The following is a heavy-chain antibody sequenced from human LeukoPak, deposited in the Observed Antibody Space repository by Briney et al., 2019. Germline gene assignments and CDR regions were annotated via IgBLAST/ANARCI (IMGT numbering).Heavy chain of an antibody. CDR2: MYYSGSA. CDR1: GNSISSYY. V-gene: IGHV4-59*01. Sequence: SETLSLTCTVSGNSISSYYWNWIRQPPGKGLEWIGYMYYSGSANYNPSLKSRVTISLDTSKNQFSLKQSSVTAADTAVYYCARSEMATGDFDYWGQGTLVTVSS. D-gene: IGHD5-24*01. CDR3: ARSEMATGDFDY. J-gene: IGHJ4*02.